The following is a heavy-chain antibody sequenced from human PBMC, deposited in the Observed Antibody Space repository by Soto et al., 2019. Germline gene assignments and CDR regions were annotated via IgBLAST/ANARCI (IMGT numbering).Heavy chain of an antibody. V-gene: IGHV3-30*18. Sequence: QVHLVESGGGVVQPGRSLRLSCEVSGLTFSNYGMHWVRQAPGKGLEWVAVISNEGRDERYADSVKGRFTISRDNSKNTLYLQRSSLRAEDTAVYYCAKGFGTGSSCYILDYWGQGTLVTVSS. D-gene: IGHD2-15*01. J-gene: IGHJ4*02. CDR2: ISNEGRDE. CDR1: GLTFSNYG. CDR3: AKGFGTGSSCYILDY.